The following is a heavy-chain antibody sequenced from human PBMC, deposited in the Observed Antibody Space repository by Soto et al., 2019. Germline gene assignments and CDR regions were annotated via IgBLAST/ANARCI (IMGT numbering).Heavy chain of an antibody. Sequence: SVKVPCKASGDTLSSYAISWVRQAPGQGLEWMGGIIPFFDTANYAQQFQGRVTITADESTSTAYLELRSLRFDDTAVYYCARRGYCSGGPCYSRVPSDDALDFWGQGTMVTVSS. V-gene: IGHV1-69*13. CDR3: ARRGYCSGGPCYSRVPSDDALDF. CDR2: IIPFFDTA. D-gene: IGHD2-15*01. J-gene: IGHJ3*01. CDR1: GDTLSSYA.